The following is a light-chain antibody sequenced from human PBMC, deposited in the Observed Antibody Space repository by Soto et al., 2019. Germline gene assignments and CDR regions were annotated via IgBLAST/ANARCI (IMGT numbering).Light chain of an antibody. V-gene: IGKV1-8*01. CDR2: VAS. J-gene: IGKJ4*01. Sequence: AIRMTQSPSSFSASTGDRVTITCRASQSISTYLAWYQQKPGRAPNLLIYVASTLQSGVPSRFSGSGSGTEFTLTISSLQPEDFATYYCQQLNSYPLTFGGGTKVDIK. CDR1: QSISTY. CDR3: QQLNSYPLT.